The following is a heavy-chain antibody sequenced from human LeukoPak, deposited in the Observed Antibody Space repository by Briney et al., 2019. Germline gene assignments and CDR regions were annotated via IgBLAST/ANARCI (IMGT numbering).Heavy chain of an antibody. Sequence: GRSLRLSCAASGFTFSSYGMHWVRQAPGKGLEWVAVISYDGSNKYYADSVKGRFTISRDNSKNTLYLQMNSLRAEDTAVYYCAKGSSSGEYYYYYMDVWGKGTTVTVSS. V-gene: IGHV3-30*18. CDR3: AKGSSSGEYYYYYMDV. CDR2: ISYDGSNK. J-gene: IGHJ6*03. D-gene: IGHD6-6*01. CDR1: GFTFSSYG.